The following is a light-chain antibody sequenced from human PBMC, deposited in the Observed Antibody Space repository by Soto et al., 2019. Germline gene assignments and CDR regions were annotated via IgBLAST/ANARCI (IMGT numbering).Light chain of an antibody. V-gene: IGKV1-27*01. J-gene: IGKJ5*01. CDR1: QDISSY. CDR2: AAS. CDR3: QRYRSAST. Sequence: DIQMTQSPSSLSASVGASVTITCRASQDISSYLAWYQQRPGKVPQLLIYAASTLQSGVPSRFSGSGSGTDVTLTISGLQLEDAAIYYCQRYRSASTFGQGTRLEI.